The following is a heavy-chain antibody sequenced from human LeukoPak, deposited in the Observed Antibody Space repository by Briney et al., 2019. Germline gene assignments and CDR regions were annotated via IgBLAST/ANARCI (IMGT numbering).Heavy chain of an antibody. CDR2: ISSSSSYI. Sequence: GGSLRLSCAASGFTFSSYSMNWVRQAPGRGLEWVSSISSSSSYIYYADSVKGRFTISRDNAKNSLYLQMNSLRAEDTAVYYCARAGYSYALDYYYMDVWGKGTTVTVSS. CDR3: ARAGYSYALDYYYMDV. J-gene: IGHJ6*03. D-gene: IGHD5-18*01. V-gene: IGHV3-21*01. CDR1: GFTFSSYS.